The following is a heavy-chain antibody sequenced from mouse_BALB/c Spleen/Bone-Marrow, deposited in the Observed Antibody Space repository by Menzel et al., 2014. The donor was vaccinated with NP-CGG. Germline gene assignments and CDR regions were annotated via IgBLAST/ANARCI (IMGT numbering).Heavy chain of an antibody. J-gene: IGHJ4*01. CDR2: INPSNGRT. Sequence: VQLQQSGAELVKPGASVKLSCKASGYTLTSYWMHRVKQRPGQGLEWIGEINPSNGRTNYNEKFKSKATLTVDKSSSTAYMQLSSLTSEDSAVYYCARGGGSYYAIDYWGQGTSVTVSS. V-gene: IGHV1S81*02. D-gene: IGHD1-1*02. CDR3: ARGGGSYYAIDY. CDR1: GYTLTSYW.